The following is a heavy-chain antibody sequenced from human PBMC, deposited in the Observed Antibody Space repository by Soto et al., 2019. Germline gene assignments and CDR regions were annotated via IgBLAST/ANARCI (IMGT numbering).Heavy chain of an antibody. CDR3: ARGRPVPY. CDR2: VNQDGGEK. Sequence: EVQLVESGGSLVQPGGSLRLSCAASGFTFSSYWMSWVRQAPGKGLEWVANVNQDGGEKFYVGSVKGRFTISRDNAMNSLDLQMNSLRAEDTAVYYCARGRPVPYWGQGTLVTVSS. J-gene: IGHJ4*02. CDR1: GFTFSSYW. D-gene: IGHD3-10*01. V-gene: IGHV3-7*01.